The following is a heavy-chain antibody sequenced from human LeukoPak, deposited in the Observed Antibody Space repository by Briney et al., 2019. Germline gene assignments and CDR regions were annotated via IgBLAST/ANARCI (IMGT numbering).Heavy chain of an antibody. CDR2: INHSGST. Sequence: SETLSLTCAVYGGSFSGYYCSWIRQPPGKGLEWIGEINHSGSTNYNPSLKSRVTISVDTSKNQFSLKLSSVTAADTAVYYCARAWLLPYYFDYWGQGTLVTASS. CDR3: ARAWLLPYYFDY. J-gene: IGHJ4*02. D-gene: IGHD3-22*01. V-gene: IGHV4-34*01. CDR1: GGSFSGYY.